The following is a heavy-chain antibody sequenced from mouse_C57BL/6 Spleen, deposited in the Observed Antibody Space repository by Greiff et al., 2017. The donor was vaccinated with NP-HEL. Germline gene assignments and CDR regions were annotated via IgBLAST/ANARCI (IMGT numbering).Heavy chain of an antibody. CDR3: ARRNDFGYAMDY. V-gene: IGHV1-52*01. Sequence: QVQLQQPGAELVKPGSSVKLSCKASGYTFTSYWMHWVKQRPIQGLEWIGNIDPSDSETNYNQKFKDKATLTVDKSSSTAYMQLSSLTSEDSAVYYCARRNDFGYAMDYWGQGTTVTVSS. CDR1: GYTFTSYW. CDR2: IDPSDSET. J-gene: IGHJ4*01. D-gene: IGHD2-4*01.